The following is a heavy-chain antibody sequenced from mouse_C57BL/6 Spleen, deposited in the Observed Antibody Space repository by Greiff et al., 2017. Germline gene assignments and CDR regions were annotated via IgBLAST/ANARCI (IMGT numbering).Heavy chain of an antibody. J-gene: IGHJ3*01. D-gene: IGHD2-4*01. CDR3: ARDNDYDWFAY. CDR2: ISDGGSYT. Sequence: EVQLVESGGGLVKPGGSLKLSCAASGFTFSSYAMSWVRQTPEKRLEWVATISDGGSYTYYPDNVKGRFTISRDNAKNNLYLQMGHLKSEDTAMYYCARDNDYDWFAYWGQGTLVTVSA. V-gene: IGHV5-4*01. CDR1: GFTFSSYA.